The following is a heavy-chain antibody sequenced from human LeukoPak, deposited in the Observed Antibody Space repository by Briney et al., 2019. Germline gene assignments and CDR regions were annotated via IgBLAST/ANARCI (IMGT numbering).Heavy chain of an antibody. CDR2: ISTTSGNI. V-gene: IGHV3-21*01. Sequence: PGGSLRLSCAASGFTFSSYSMNWVRQAPGKGLEWVAAISTTSGNIYYADSVKGRFTISRDNAKNSLYLQMNSLRVEDTALYYCARRAPSHDFDDWGQGTLVTVSS. CDR3: ARRAPSHDFDD. J-gene: IGHJ4*02. CDR1: GFTFSSYS.